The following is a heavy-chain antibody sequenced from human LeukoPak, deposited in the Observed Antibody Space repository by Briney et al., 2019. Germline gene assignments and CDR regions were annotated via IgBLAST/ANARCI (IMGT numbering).Heavy chain of an antibody. D-gene: IGHD2-15*01. V-gene: IGHV3-49*04. CDR3: TRGGGNLGDYFQH. CDR1: GFTFGDHA. CDR2: IRSKAYGGTT. J-gene: IGHJ1*01. Sequence: PGGSLRLSCTASGFTFGDHAMSWVRQAPGKGLEWVGFIRSKAYGGTTEYAASVKGRFTISRDEPKSIAYLQMNSLKAEDTAVYYCTRGGGNLGDYFQHWGQGTLVTVSS.